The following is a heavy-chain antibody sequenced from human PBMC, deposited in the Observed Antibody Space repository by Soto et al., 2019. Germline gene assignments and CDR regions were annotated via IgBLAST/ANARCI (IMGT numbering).Heavy chain of an antibody. CDR3: ARGNTPKLRGYYTYYYHGMDV. CDR1: GGSFSGYD. D-gene: IGHD3-22*01. Sequence: SETLSLTCAVYGGSFSGYDWNWIRQPPGKGLEWIGEINDSGSTNYNPSLKSRVTISVDTSKNQFSLKLSSVTAADTAVYYCARGNTPKLRGYYTYYYHGMDVWGQGPTVTVYS. J-gene: IGHJ6*02. V-gene: IGHV4-34*01. CDR2: INDSGST.